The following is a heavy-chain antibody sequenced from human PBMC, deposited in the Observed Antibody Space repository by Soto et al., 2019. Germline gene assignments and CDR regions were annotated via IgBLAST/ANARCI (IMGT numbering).Heavy chain of an antibody. CDR3: AKGAAYCSGGSCLDRSFDY. V-gene: IGHV3-30*18. D-gene: IGHD2-15*01. CDR1: GFIFSTYG. J-gene: IGHJ4*02. CDR2: ISFDGSNK. Sequence: GGSLRLSCAASGFIFSTYGMHGVRQAPGKWLDWVSVISFDGSNKYYVDSVKGRFTISRDNSKSTLYLQMNSLRAEDTAVYYCAKGAAYCSGGSCLDRSFDYWGQGTLVTVSS.